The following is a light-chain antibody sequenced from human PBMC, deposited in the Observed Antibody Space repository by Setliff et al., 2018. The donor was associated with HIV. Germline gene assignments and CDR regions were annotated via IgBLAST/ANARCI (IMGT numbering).Light chain of an antibody. CDR3: SSYTNSGTL. CDR1: SGDIGGYNY. V-gene: IGLV2-14*03. J-gene: IGLJ2*01. CDR2: DVS. Sequence: QSALTQPASVSGSPGQSITISCTGTSGDIGGYNYVSWYQLHPGKAPKLLIDDVSNRPSGVSKHFSGSKSGNTASLTISGLQAEDEADYYCSSYTNSGTLIGGGTK.